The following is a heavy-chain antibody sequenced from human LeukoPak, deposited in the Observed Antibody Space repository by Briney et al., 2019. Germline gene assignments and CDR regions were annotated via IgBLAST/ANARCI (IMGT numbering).Heavy chain of an antibody. V-gene: IGHV3-23*01. Sequence: GGSLRLSCAASGFTFSSYAMSWVRQAPGKGLEWVSAISGSGGSTYYADSVKGRFTISRDNSKNTLYLQMNSLRAEDTAVYYCAKGTPGLMSGYCHFDYWGQGTLVTVSS. D-gene: IGHD3-3*01. J-gene: IGHJ4*02. CDR1: GFTFSSYA. CDR2: ISGSGGST. CDR3: AKGTPGLMSGYCHFDY.